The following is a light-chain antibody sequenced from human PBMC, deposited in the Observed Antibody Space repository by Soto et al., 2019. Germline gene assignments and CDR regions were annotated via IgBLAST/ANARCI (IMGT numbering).Light chain of an antibody. V-gene: IGKV3-20*01. CDR2: CAS. CDR1: QSITSTY. Sequence: VLTQSPGTLSLSPGERATLSCRASQSITSTYLAWYQQKPGQAPRLLIYCASSRATGIQDRFCGSGSGTYFTVTISRLEPEDFAVDYCQQYGISSLTVGGGPEVEIK. J-gene: IGKJ4*01. CDR3: QQYGISSLT.